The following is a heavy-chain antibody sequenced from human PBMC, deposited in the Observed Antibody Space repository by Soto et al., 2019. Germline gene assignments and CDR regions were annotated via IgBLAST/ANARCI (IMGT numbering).Heavy chain of an antibody. Sequence: QVQLVQSGAEVKKPGSSVKVSCKASGGTFSSYTVSWVRQAPGQGLEWMGRIIPILGIANYAQKFQGRVTITADKSTSTAYMELSSLRSEDTAVYYCARLSLDSSGYYYSWGQGTLVTVSS. CDR2: IIPILGIA. J-gene: IGHJ4*02. CDR3: ARLSLDSSGYYYS. V-gene: IGHV1-69*02. D-gene: IGHD3-22*01. CDR1: GGTFSSYT.